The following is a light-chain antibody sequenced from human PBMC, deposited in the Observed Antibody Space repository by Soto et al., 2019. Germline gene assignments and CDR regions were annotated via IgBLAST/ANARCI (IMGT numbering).Light chain of an antibody. CDR1: QGIRNW. CDR2: AAS. CDR3: QQTDSFPLS. J-gene: IGKJ4*01. V-gene: IGKV1D-12*01. Sequence: DIQMTQSPSSVPASVGDRVTITCRASQGIRNWLAWYQQKPGEAPKLLIFAASSLQSGVPSRFSGRGSGIEFTLTISSLQPEDFATYYCQQTDSFPLSFGGGTKVDIK.